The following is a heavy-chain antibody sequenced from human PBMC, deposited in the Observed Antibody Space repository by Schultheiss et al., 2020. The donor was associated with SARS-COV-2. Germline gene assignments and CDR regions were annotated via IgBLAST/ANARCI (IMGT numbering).Heavy chain of an antibody. V-gene: IGHV4-34*01. CDR2: INHSGST. J-gene: IGHJ3*02. D-gene: IGHD3-16*02. CDR3: ARAYDYIWGSYRYTGAFDI. CDR1: GGSFSGYY. Sequence: SQTLSLTCAVYGGSFSGYYWSWIRQPPGKGLEWIGEINHSGSTNYNPSLKSRVTISVDTSKNQFSLKLSSVTAADTAVYYCARAYDYIWGSYRYTGAFDIWGQGTMVTVSS.